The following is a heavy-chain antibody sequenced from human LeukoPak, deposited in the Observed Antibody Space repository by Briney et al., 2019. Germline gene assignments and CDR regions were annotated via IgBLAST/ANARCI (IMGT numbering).Heavy chain of an antibody. J-gene: IGHJ5*02. V-gene: IGHV1-69*06. CDR3: AFRWGSYCGGDCSRDWFDP. D-gene: IGHD2-21*02. Sequence: ASVKVSCKASGGTFISYAISWVRQAPGQRLEWMGGIIPIFGTANYAQKFQGRVTITADKSTSTAYMELSSLRSEDTAVYYCAFRWGSYCGGDCSRDWFDPWGQGTLVTVSS. CDR1: GGTFISYA. CDR2: IIPIFGTA.